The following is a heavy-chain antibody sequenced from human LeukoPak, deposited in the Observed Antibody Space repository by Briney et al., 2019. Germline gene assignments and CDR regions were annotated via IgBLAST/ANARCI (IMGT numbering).Heavy chain of an antibody. CDR2: INAGNGNT. J-gene: IGHJ4*02. D-gene: IGHD2-15*01. CDR3: TSTLGYCSGGSCYRFDY. Sequence: ASVKVSCKASGYTFTSYAMHWVRQAPGQRLEWMGWINAGNGNTKYSQNFQGRVTVTRDTSASTVYMELSSLRSEDTAVYYCTSTLGYCSGGSCYRFDYWGQGTLVTVSS. V-gene: IGHV1-3*01. CDR1: GYTFTSYA.